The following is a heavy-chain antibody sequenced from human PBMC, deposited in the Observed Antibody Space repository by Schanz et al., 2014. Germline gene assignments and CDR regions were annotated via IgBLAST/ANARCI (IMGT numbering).Heavy chain of an antibody. CDR3: VREESYYGAGSYRY. CDR2: LYTGGST. J-gene: IGHJ4*02. D-gene: IGHD3-10*01. V-gene: IGHV3-53*01. Sequence: EVQLVESGGGLIHPGGSLRLSCAVSGFTVSTHYMTWVRQAPGKGLECVSVLYTGGSTFYAESVRGRFFISRDSSKNTLFLHMNSLRAEDTAVYYCVREESYYGAGSYRYWGPGTLVTVSS. CDR1: GFTVSTHY.